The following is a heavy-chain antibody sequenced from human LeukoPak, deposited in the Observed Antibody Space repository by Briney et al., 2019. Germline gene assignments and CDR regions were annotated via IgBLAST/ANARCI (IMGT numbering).Heavy chain of an antibody. V-gene: IGHV7-4-1*02. J-gene: IGHJ6*02. D-gene: IGHD3-16*01. CDR2: INTNTGNP. Sequence: ASVKVSCKASGYTFTSYAMNWVRQVPGQGLEWMGWINTNTGNPTYAQGFTGRFVFSLDTSVSTAYLQISSLKAEDTAVYYCARGPRGKYYYYGMDVWGQGTTVTVSS. CDR3: ARGPRGKYYYYGMDV. CDR1: GYTFTSYA.